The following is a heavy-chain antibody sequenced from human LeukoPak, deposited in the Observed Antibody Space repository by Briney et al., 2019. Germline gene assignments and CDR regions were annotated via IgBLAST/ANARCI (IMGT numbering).Heavy chain of an antibody. D-gene: IGHD6-13*01. CDR1: GGSISSGSYY. CDR3: ARDMSTRGSWYGYYFDY. CDR2: IYTSGST. V-gene: IGHV4-61*02. Sequence: PSETLSLTCTVSGGSISSGSYYWSWIRQPAGKGLEWIGRIYTSGSTNYNPSLQSRVTISVDTSKNQFSLKLSSVTDADTAVYYCARDMSTRGSWYGYYFDYWGQGTLVTDSS. J-gene: IGHJ4*02.